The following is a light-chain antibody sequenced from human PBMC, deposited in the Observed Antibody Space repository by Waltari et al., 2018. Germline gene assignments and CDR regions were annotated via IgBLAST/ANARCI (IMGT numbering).Light chain of an antibody. CDR2: TNT. CDR1: LSNIGSNT. J-gene: IGLJ3*02. Sequence: VLTQPPSASGTSGQRVTLSCSGSLSNIGSNTVNWYQVLPRTAPRLLIFTNTQRPSGVPVXFXASXSSTTASLAXSXLQSDDEADXYCATXXXSXNNPVFGGGXKLT. CDR3: ATXXXSXNNPV. V-gene: IGLV1-44*01.